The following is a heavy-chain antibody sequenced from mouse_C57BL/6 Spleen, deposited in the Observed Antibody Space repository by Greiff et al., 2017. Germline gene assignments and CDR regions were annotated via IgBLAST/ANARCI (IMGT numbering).Heavy chain of an antibody. Sequence: EVQGVESVAELVRPGASVKLSCTASGFNIKNTYMHWVKQRPEQGLEWIGRIDPANGNTKYAPKFQGKATITSDTSSNTAYLQLSSLTSEDTAIYYCARWGDYDEDWYFDVWGTGTTVTVSS. D-gene: IGHD2-4*01. CDR3: ARWGDYDEDWYFDV. V-gene: IGHV14-3*01. CDR1: GFNIKNTY. J-gene: IGHJ1*03. CDR2: IDPANGNT.